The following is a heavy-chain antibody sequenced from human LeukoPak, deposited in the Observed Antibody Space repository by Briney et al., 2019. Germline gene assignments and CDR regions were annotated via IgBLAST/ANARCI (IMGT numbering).Heavy chain of an antibody. J-gene: IGHJ3*02. D-gene: IGHD3-10*01. Sequence: SETLSLTCTVSGYSISSGYYWGWIRQPPGKGLEWIGSIYHSGSTYYSPSLKSRVTISVDTSKNQFSLKLSSVTAADTAVYYCARVLTMASGGDAFDIWGQGTMVTVSS. CDR2: IYHSGST. CDR1: GYSISSGYY. CDR3: ARVLTMASGGDAFDI. V-gene: IGHV4-38-2*02.